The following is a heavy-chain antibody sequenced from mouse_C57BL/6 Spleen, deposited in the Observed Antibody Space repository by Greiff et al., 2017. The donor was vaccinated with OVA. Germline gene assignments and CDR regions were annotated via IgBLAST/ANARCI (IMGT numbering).Heavy chain of an antibody. CDR2: SRNKANDYTT. Sequence: EVNVVESGGGLVQSGRSLRLSCATSGFTFSDFYMEWVRQAPGKGLEWIAASRNKANDYTTEYSASVKGRFIVSRDTSQSILYLQMNALIAEDTAIYYCARDYYGSSDWYFDVWGTGTTVTVSS. J-gene: IGHJ1*03. CDR1: GFTFSDFY. D-gene: IGHD1-1*01. V-gene: IGHV7-1*01. CDR3: ARDYYGSSDWYFDV.